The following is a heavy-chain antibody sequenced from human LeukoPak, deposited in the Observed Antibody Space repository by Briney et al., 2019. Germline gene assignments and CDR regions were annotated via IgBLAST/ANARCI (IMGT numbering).Heavy chain of an antibody. Sequence: GGSLRLSCAASGFTFSSYAMSWVRQAPGKGLEWVSLISWDGGSTYYADSVKGRFTISRDNSKNSLYLQMNSLRTEDTALYYCAKDSATAYYYMDVWGKGTTVTVSS. CDR3: AKDSATAYYYMDV. CDR1: GFTFSSYA. V-gene: IGHV3-43*02. J-gene: IGHJ6*03. D-gene: IGHD5-12*01. CDR2: ISWDGGST.